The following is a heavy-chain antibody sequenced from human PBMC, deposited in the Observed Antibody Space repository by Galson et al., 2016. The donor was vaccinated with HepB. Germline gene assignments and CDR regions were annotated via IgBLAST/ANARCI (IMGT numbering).Heavy chain of an antibody. V-gene: IGHV1-18*01. Sequence: SVKVSCKASGYKFPRSGFTWVRQAPGQGLEWMGWISAWNGQTRYPQKFQGRVTMTTDTSTTTAYMEVRSLRSDDTAVYYCARASWESTSNFDHGGQGTLITVAS. D-gene: IGHD1-26*01. J-gene: IGHJ4*02. CDR3: ARASWESTSNFDH. CDR2: ISAWNGQT. CDR1: GYKFPRSG.